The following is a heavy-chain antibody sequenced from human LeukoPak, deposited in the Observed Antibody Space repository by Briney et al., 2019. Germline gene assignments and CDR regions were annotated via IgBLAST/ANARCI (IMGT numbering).Heavy chain of an antibody. V-gene: IGHV1-18*01. CDR2: ISAYNGNT. J-gene: IGHJ5*02. D-gene: IGHD3-10*01. CDR3: ARAPMVRGVIVWFDP. Sequence: GASVKVSCKASGYTFTSYGISWVRQAPGQGLEWMGWISAYNGNTNYAQKLQGRVTMTTDTSTSTAYMELRSLRSDDTAGYYCARAPMVRGVIVWFDPWGQGTLVTVSS. CDR1: GYTFTSYG.